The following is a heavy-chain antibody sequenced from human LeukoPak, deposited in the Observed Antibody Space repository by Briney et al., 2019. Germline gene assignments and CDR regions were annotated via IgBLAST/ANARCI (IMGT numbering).Heavy chain of an antibody. CDR1: GGSVSGFY. V-gene: IGHV4-59*02. Sequence: SETLSFTCTVSGGSVSGFYWSWIRQPPGKGLEWIGSVYYSGGTNYNPSLKSRVAISADTSKNQFSLKLSSVTAADTAVYYCAREVLAAAGTYDYWGQGNLVTVSS. CDR3: AREVLAAAGTYDY. J-gene: IGHJ4*02. CDR2: VYYSGGT. D-gene: IGHD6-13*01.